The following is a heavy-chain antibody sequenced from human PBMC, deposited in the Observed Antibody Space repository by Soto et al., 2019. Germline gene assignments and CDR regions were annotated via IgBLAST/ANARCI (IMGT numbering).Heavy chain of an antibody. CDR3: ARVLGQWLVIGY. D-gene: IGHD6-19*01. J-gene: IGHJ4*02. Sequence: SGTMSLACTVSGGTISSYYWGWIRQPPGKGLEWIGYIYYSGSTNYNPSLKSRVTISADTSKNQFSLKLSSVTAADTAVYYCARVLGQWLVIGYWGQGTLVTVSS. CDR1: GGTISSYY. CDR2: IYYSGST. V-gene: IGHV4-59*01.